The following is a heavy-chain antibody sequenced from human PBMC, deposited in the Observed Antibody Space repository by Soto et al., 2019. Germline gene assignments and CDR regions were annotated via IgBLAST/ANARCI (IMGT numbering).Heavy chain of an antibody. CDR3: AKDSALWFGEYHYYGMDV. D-gene: IGHD3-10*01. CDR2: ISGSGGST. J-gene: IGHJ6*02. CDR1: GFTFSSYA. Sequence: EVQLLESGGGLVQPGGSLRLSCAASGFTFSSYAMSWVRQAPGKGLEWVSAISGSGGSTYYADSVKCRFTISRDNSKNTLYLQMNSLRAEDTAVYYCAKDSALWFGEYHYYGMDVWGQGTTVTVSS. V-gene: IGHV3-23*01.